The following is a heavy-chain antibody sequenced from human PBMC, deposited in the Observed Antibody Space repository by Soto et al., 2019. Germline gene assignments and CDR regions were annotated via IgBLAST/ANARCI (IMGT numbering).Heavy chain of an antibody. Sequence: GGSLRLSCVASGFTFGSRAMSWVRQAPGEGLEWVSTITDTGGDTKYADSVRGRFTISRDNSKNTLYLQMSSLRAEDSAVYYCARGSKESYPGSRISHFCGPGTLLTV. CDR3: ARGSKESYPGSRISHF. D-gene: IGHD3-10*01. CDR1: GFTFGSRA. J-gene: IGHJ4*02. CDR2: ITDTGGDT. V-gene: IGHV3-23*01.